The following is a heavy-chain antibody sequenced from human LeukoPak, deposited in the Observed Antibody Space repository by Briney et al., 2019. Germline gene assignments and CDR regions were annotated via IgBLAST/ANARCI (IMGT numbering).Heavy chain of an antibody. Sequence: SVKVSCKASGGTFSSYAISWVRQAPGQGLEWMGGIIPIFGTANYAQKFQGRVTITADESTSTAYMELSSLRSEDTAVYYCARDGWADYYGSGSYLCWGQGTLVTVSS. CDR2: IIPIFGTA. D-gene: IGHD3-10*01. J-gene: IGHJ4*02. V-gene: IGHV1-69*13. CDR3: ARDGWADYYGSGSYLC. CDR1: GGTFSSYA.